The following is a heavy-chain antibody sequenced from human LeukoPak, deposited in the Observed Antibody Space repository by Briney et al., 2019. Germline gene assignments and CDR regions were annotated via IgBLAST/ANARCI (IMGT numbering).Heavy chain of an antibody. D-gene: IGHD5-18*01. V-gene: IGHV3-9*01. CDR1: GFTFDDYA. Sequence: PGRSLRLSCAASGFTFDDYAMHWVRQAPGKGLEWVSGISWNSGVIGYADSVKGRVTISRDNAKNSLYLQMNSLRAEDTAVYYCARAQRGKNTAMVTLVRNPPDYWGQGTLVTVSS. J-gene: IGHJ4*02. CDR3: ARAQRGKNTAMVTLVRNPPDY. CDR2: ISWNSGVI.